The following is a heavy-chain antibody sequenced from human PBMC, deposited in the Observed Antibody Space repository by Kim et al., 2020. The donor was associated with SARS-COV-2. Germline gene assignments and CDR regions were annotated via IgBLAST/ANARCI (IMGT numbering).Heavy chain of an antibody. CDR3: ARDLAYSSSGFDY. CDR2: IRCNGSKK. Sequence: GGSLRLSCAASGFTFSSYGMHWVRQAPGKGLEWVSVIRCNGSKKYYADSVKGRFTISRDNSKNTLYLQMNSLRAEDTAVYYCARDLAYSSSGFDYWGQGTLVTVSS. J-gene: IGHJ4*02. CDR1: GFTFSSYG. D-gene: IGHD6-6*01. V-gene: IGHV3-33*01.